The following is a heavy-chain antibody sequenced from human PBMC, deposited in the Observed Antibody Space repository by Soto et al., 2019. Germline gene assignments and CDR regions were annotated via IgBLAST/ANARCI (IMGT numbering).Heavy chain of an antibody. CDR1: GYTFATYA. CDR2: ISAYNGNT. V-gene: IGHV1-18*01. CDR3: ARVGGALGDLDY. Sequence: QVQLVQSGPELKKPGSSVTVSCKASGYTFATYAVSWVRQAPGQGLEWMGWISAYNGNTINAQKFQGRVTLTTDTSTSTAYMALTSLTSDDTAVYYCARVGGALGDLDYWGRGTLVTVSS. D-gene: IGHD3-16*01. J-gene: IGHJ4*02.